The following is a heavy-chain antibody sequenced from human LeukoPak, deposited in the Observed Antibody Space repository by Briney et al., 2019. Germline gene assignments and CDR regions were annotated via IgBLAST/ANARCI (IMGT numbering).Heavy chain of an antibody. CDR2: IYSGGST. J-gene: IGHJ3*02. Sequence: PGGSLRLSCAASGFTVSSNCMSWVRQAPGKGLEWVSVIYSGGSTYYADSVKGRFTISRDNSKNTLYLQMNSLRAEDTAVYYCARDGDYPRWAFDIWGQGTMVTVSS. CDR3: ARDGDYPRWAFDI. V-gene: IGHV3-66*01. CDR1: GFTVSSNC. D-gene: IGHD3-16*01.